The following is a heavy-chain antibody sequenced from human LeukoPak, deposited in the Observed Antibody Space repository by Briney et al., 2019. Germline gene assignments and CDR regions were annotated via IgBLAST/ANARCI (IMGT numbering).Heavy chain of an antibody. Sequence: GASVKVSCKASGGTFSSYGVSWVRQAPGQQLEWLGRIIPMFDITNYAQKFQGRVTVTADKATNTAYMELSSLISEDTAVYYCARDSSAAGSGGLFDPWGQGTQVTVSS. V-gene: IGHV1-69*04. J-gene: IGHJ5*02. CDR1: GGTFSSYG. D-gene: IGHD6-13*01. CDR2: IIPMFDIT. CDR3: ARDSSAAGSGGLFDP.